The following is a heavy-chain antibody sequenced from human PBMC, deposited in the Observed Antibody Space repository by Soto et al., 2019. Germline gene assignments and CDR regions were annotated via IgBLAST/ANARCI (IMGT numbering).Heavy chain of an antibody. J-gene: IGHJ5*02. CDR1: GGTFSCYS. V-gene: IGHV1-69*01. Sequence: QMQLVQSRAEVKKPGSSVKVSCKASGGTFSCYSITWVRQAPGQGLEWMGGIIPIFGTANYAQKFQGRVTITADESTSTADMELSSLRSEDTALYFCARDHSTSSYSWFDPWGQGTLVTVSS. CDR2: IIPIFGTA. CDR3: ARDHSTSSYSWFDP. D-gene: IGHD6-6*01.